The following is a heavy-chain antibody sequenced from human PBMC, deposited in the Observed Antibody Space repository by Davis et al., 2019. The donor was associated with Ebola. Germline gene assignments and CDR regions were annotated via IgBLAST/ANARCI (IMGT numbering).Heavy chain of an antibody. CDR2: IIPIFGTA. V-gene: IGHV1-69*13. Sequence: SVKVSCKASGGTFSSYAISWVRQAPGQGLEWMGGIIPIFGTANYAQKFQGRVTITADESTSTAYMGLSSLRSEDTAVYYCARDQDIVVVPAAIRSDAFDIWGQGTMVTVSS. D-gene: IGHD2-2*01. CDR1: GGTFSSYA. J-gene: IGHJ3*02. CDR3: ARDQDIVVVPAAIRSDAFDI.